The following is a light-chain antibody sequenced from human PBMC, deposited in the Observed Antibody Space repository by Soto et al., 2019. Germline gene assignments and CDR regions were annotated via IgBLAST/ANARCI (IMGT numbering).Light chain of an antibody. J-gene: IGLJ1*01. CDR1: TSNILRNY. CDR2: MND. V-gene: IGLV1-47*01. Sequence: QSVLTQPPSASGNPGQRLTISCSGSTSNILRNYVYWYRQLPGTAPRLLISMNDQRPSGVPDRFSSSKSGTSASLAISGLRSEDEADYYCASWDDSLSGYVFGTGTKLTVL. CDR3: ASWDDSLSGYV.